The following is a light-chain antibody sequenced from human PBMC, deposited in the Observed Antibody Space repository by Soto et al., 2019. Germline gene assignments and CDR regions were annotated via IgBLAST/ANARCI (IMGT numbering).Light chain of an antibody. V-gene: IGKV1-39*01. J-gene: IGKJ1*01. CDR1: QRIGNF. Sequence: DIQMTQSPSSLSVSIGDRVTITCRASQRIGNFLSCYQQKPGKAPKRLIYKASTLKSGVPSRFSGSGSGTDFTLTISGLEPEDFAVYYCQQYGGSPRTFGQGTKVDIK. CDR3: QQYGGSPRT. CDR2: KAS.